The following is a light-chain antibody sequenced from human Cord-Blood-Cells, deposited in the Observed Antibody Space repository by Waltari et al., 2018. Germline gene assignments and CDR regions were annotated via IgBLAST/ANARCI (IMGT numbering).Light chain of an antibody. V-gene: IGLV2-14*01. CDR3: SSYTSGSGV. Sequence: QSALTQPASVSGSPGQSITIPCTGTSSDVGGYNFVPRYQQHPGKAPKLMNYDVSNRPSGVSNRFSVSKSGNTASLTISGLQAQHEADYYCSSYTSGSGVFGGGTKLTVL. J-gene: IGLJ3*02. CDR1: SSDVGGYNF. CDR2: DVS.